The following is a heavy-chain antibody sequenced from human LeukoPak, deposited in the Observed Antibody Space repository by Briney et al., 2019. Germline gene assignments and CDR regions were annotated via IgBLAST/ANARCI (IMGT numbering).Heavy chain of an antibody. CDR2: IKQDETEK. D-gene: IGHD3-22*01. J-gene: IGHJ4*02. CDR3: ARTYYYDSSGYYYYTPGDY. CDR1: GFTFSNYW. V-gene: IGHV3-7*04. Sequence: GGSLRLSCAASGFTFSNYWMNWVRQAPGKGLEWVANIKQDETEKYYVDSVKGRFTISRDNAKNSLYLQMNSLRAEDTAVYYCARTYYYDSSGYYYYTPGDYWGQGTLVTVSS.